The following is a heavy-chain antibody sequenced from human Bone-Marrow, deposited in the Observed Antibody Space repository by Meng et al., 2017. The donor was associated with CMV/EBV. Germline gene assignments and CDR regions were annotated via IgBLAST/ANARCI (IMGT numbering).Heavy chain of an antibody. D-gene: IGHD3-3*01. CDR3: ARDRPDNFWSGYSPGGMDV. CDR2: ISSNGGST. J-gene: IGHJ6*02. Sequence: GESLKISCAASGFTFSSYAMHWVRQAPGKGLEYVSAISSNGGSTYYADSVKGRFTISRDNSKNTLYLQMGSLRAEDTAVYYCARDRPDNFWSGYSPGGMDVWGQGTTVTVSS. CDR1: GFTFSSYA. V-gene: IGHV3-64*02.